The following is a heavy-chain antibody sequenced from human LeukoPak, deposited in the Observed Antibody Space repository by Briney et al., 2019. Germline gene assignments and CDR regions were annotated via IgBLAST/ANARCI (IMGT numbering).Heavy chain of an antibody. CDR1: GFTFSSYW. D-gene: IGHD1-26*01. V-gene: IGHV3-7*01. J-gene: IGHJ6*03. Sequence: GGSLRLSCAASGFTFSSYWMSWVRQAPGKGLEWVANIKQDGSEKYYVDSVKGRFTISRDNAKNSLYLQMNSLGLEDTAVYYCARDPYSGNYGNYYYYYMDVWGKGTTVTISS. CDR3: ARDPYSGNYGNYYYYYMDV. CDR2: IKQDGSEK.